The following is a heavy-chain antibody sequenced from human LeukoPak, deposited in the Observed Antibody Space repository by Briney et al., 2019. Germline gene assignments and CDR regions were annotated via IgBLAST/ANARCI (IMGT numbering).Heavy chain of an antibody. Sequence: GGSLRLSCAASGFTFSGSAMHWVRQASGKGLEWVGRIRSKANSYATAYAASVKGRFTISRDDSKNTAYLQMNSLKTEDTAVYYCTSRGVSSLDAFDIWGQGTMVTVSS. J-gene: IGHJ3*02. CDR3: TSRGVSSLDAFDI. CDR1: GFTFSGSA. D-gene: IGHD6-13*01. V-gene: IGHV3-73*01. CDR2: IRSKANSYAT.